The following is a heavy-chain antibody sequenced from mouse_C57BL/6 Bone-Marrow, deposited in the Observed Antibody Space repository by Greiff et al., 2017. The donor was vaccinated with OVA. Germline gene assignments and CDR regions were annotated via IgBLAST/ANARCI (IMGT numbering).Heavy chain of an antibody. CDR2: SRNKANDYTT. Sequence: VQLKESGGGLVQSGRSLRLSCATSGFTFSDFYMEWVRQAPGKGLEWIAASRNKANDYTTEYSASVKGRFIVSRDTSQSILYLKMNALRAEDTDMYYCTRDLACEGTYWYFDVWGTGTTVTVSS. CDR3: TRDLACEGTYWYFDV. V-gene: IGHV7-1*01. CDR1: GFTFSDFY. J-gene: IGHJ1*03.